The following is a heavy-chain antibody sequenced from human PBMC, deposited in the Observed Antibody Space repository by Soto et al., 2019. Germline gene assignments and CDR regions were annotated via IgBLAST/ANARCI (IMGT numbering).Heavy chain of an antibody. D-gene: IGHD6-6*01. CDR1: GGSISNYY. Sequence: SVTLSLTCTVSGGSISNYYWSWIRQPQGKGLEWIGYIYYSGSTNYNPSLKSRVTISVDTSKNQFSLKLSSVTAADTAVYYCARHVPYSSSYYYYYYYMDVWGKGTTVTVSS. J-gene: IGHJ6*03. CDR3: ARHVPYSSSYYYYYYYMDV. CDR2: IYYSGST. V-gene: IGHV4-59*08.